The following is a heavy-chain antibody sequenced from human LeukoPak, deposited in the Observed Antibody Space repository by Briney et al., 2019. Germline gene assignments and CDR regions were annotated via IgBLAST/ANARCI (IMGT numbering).Heavy chain of an antibody. Sequence: PSETLSLTCTVSGGSISSSSYYWGWIRQPPGKGLEWIGSIYYSGSTYYNPSLKSRVTISVDTSKNQFSLKLSSVTAADTAVYYCARVSGYSYGNRWFDPWGQGTLVTVSS. V-gene: IGHV4-39*07. CDR2: IYYSGST. CDR3: ARVSGYSYGNRWFDP. CDR1: GGSISSSSYY. J-gene: IGHJ5*02. D-gene: IGHD5-18*01.